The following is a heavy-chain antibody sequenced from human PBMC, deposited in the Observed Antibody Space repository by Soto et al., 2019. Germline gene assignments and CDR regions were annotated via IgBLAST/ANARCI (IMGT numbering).Heavy chain of an antibody. V-gene: IGHV3-23*01. Sequence: GSLRLSCAASGFTLSSYAMSWVRQAPGKGLEWVSAISGSGGSTYYADSVKGRFTISRDNSKNTLYLQMNSLRAEDTAVYYCAKVWGSSGYYYEDYFDYWGQGTLVTVSS. D-gene: IGHD3-22*01. CDR1: GFTLSSYA. CDR3: AKVWGSSGYYYEDYFDY. J-gene: IGHJ4*02. CDR2: ISGSGGST.